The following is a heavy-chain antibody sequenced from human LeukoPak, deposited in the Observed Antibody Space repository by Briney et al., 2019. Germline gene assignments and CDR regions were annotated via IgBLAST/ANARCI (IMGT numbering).Heavy chain of an antibody. CDR2: IYYSGSS. CDR1: GDSITSSSHY. Sequence: SETLSLTCTVSGDSITSSSHYWGWIRQPPGKGLEWIGSIYYSGSSYYNPSLKSRVTISVHTSKNQFSLKLSSVTAADTAVYYCARHVDTATDYFDYWGQGTLVTVSS. J-gene: IGHJ4*02. CDR3: ARHVDTATDYFDY. D-gene: IGHD5-18*01. V-gene: IGHV4-39*01.